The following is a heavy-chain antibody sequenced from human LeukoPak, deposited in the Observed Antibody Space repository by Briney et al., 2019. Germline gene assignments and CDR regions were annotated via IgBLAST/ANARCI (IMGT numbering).Heavy chain of an antibody. CDR1: GGSISSYY. V-gene: IGHV4-59*01. Sequence: SETLSLTCTVSGGSISSYYWSWIRQPPGKGLEWIGYIYYSGSTNYNPSLKSRVTISVDTSKDQFSLKLSSVTAADTAVYYCARDKSYFDYWGQGTLVTVSS. CDR2: IYYSGST. CDR3: ARDKSYFDY. J-gene: IGHJ4*02.